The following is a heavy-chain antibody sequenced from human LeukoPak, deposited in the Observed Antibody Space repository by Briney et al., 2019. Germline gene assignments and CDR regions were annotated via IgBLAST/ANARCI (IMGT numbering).Heavy chain of an antibody. D-gene: IGHD3-9*01. CDR3: ARDGHDILTGYYKGAFDI. Sequence: ASVKVSCKASGYTFTDYYMHWVRQAPGQGPEWMGWISGYNGHTNYAQRLQGRVTMTTDTSTSTAYMELRSLRSDDTALYYCARDGHDILTGYYKGAFDIWGQGTMVTVSS. J-gene: IGHJ3*02. CDR2: ISGYNGHT. CDR1: GYTFTDYY. V-gene: IGHV1-18*04.